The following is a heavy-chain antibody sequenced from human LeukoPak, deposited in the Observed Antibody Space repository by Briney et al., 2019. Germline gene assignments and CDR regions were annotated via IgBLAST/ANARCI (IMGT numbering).Heavy chain of an antibody. CDR2: IIPIFGTA. CDR3: AREIWGKNYYGSGHEGGYFDY. J-gene: IGHJ4*02. V-gene: IGHV1-69*05. Sequence: SVKVSCKASGGTLSSYAISWVRQAPGQGLEWMGGIIPIFGTANYAQKFQGRVTITTDESTSTAYMELSSLRSEDTAVYYCAREIWGKNYYGSGHEGGYFDYWGQGTLVTVSS. CDR1: GGTLSSYA. D-gene: IGHD3-10*01.